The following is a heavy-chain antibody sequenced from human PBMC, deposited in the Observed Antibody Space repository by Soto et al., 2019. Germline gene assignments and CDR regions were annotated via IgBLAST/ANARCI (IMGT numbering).Heavy chain of an antibody. CDR2: IDRSGTTI. D-gene: IGHD2-15*01. J-gene: IGHJ5*02. CDR1: GFTFSNYE. Sequence: GGSLRLSCAASGFTFSNYEMNWVRHAPGKGLEWISYIDRSGTTIHYADSVKGRFTISRDNAKNSMYLQMNSLRVDDTAVYYCVGDGDGGCCSSWFVPWGQGTLVTVSS. CDR3: VGDGDGGCCSSWFVP. V-gene: IGHV3-48*03.